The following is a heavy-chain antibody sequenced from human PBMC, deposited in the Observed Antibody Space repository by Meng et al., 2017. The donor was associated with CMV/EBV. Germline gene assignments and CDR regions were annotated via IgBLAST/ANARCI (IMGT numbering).Heavy chain of an antibody. CDR3: ASHLRFFEWWDAFDI. CDR2: IYYSGST. J-gene: IGHJ3*02. D-gene: IGHD3-3*01. V-gene: IGHV4-39*07. CDR1: GGSISSSSYY. Sequence: SETLSLTCTVSGGSISSSSYYWGWIRQPPGKGLEWIGSIYYSGSTNYNPSLKSQVTISVDTSKNQFSLKLSSVTAADTAVYYCASHLRFFEWWDAFDIWGQGTMVTVSS.